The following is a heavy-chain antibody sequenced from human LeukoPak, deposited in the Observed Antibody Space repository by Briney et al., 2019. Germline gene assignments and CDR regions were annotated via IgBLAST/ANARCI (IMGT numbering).Heavy chain of an antibody. V-gene: IGHV4-61*02. D-gene: IGHD5-24*01. Sequence: TSETLSLTCTVSGGSISSGSYYWSWIRQPAGKGLEWIGRIYSSGSTNYNPSLKSRVTISLDTSKNQFSLKLSSVTAADTAVYYCARGMATIYYWGQGTLVTVSS. CDR3: ARGMATIYY. CDR1: GGSISSGSYY. CDR2: IYSSGST. J-gene: IGHJ4*02.